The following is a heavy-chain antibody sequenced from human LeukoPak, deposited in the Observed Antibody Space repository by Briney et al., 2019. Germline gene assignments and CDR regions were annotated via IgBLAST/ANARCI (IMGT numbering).Heavy chain of an antibody. CDR2: INPNSGGT. J-gene: IGHJ6*02. V-gene: IGHV1-2*02. CDR1: GYTFTGYY. Sequence: ASVKVSCKASGYTFTGYYMHWVRQAPGQGLEWMGWINPNSGGTNYAQKFQGRVTMTTDTSISTAYMELSRLRSDDTAVYYCARPTGRYSSSGMDVWGQGTTVTVSS. D-gene: IGHD6-6*01. CDR3: ARPTGRYSSSGMDV.